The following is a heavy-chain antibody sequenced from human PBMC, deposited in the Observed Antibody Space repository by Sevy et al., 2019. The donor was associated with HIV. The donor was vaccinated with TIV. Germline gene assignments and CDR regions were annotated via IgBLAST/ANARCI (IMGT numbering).Heavy chain of an antibody. CDR1: GFTFSSYA. V-gene: IGHV3-30-3*01. J-gene: IGHJ4*02. D-gene: IGHD3-10*01. CDR2: ISYDGSNK. Sequence: GGSLRLSCAASGFTFSSYAMHWVRQAPGKGLEWVAVISYDGSNKYYAYSVKGRFTISRDNSKNTLYLQMNSLRAEDTAVYYCARGPTGWFGDRYYFDYWGQGTLVTVSS. CDR3: ARGPTGWFGDRYYFDY.